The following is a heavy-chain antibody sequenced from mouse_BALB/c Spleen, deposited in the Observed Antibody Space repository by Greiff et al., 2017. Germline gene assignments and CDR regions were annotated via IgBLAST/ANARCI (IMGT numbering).Heavy chain of an antibody. D-gene: IGHD1-1*01. Sequence: VQVVESGPDLVAPSQSLSITCTVSGFSLTSYGVHWVRQPPGKGLEWLVVIWSDGSTTYNSALKSRLSISKDNSKSQVFLKMNSLQTDDTAMYYCARHGDGSSSYWYFDVWGAGTTVTVSS. CDR1: GFSLTSYG. CDR2: IWSDGST. CDR3: ARHGDGSSSYWYFDV. V-gene: IGHV2-6-2*01. J-gene: IGHJ1*01.